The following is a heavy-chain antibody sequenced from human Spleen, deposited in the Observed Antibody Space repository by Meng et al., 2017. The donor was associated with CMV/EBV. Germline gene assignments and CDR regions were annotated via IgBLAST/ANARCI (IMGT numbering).Heavy chain of an antibody. Sequence: GGSLRLSCSASGFTFSSYSMNWVRQAPGKGLEWVSSISMSSRYIYYAGSVKGRFTISRDNAKNSLYLQVNSLRAEDTAVYYCAREGFNCSGTYCNTIYYYGMDLWGQGTAVTVSS. D-gene: IGHD1-26*01. CDR3: AREGFNCSGTYCNTIYYYGMDL. J-gene: IGHJ6*02. CDR2: ISMSSRYI. V-gene: IGHV3-21*01. CDR1: GFTFSSYS.